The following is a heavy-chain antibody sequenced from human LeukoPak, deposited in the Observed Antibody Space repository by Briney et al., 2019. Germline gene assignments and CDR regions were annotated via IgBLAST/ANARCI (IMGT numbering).Heavy chain of an antibody. D-gene: IGHD2-2*02. Sequence: SETLSLTCTVSGYSISSGYDWGWIRQPPGKGLEWIGSIYYRRTIYYNPSLKSRVTISVDTSKNQFSLRLTSMTAADTAVYYCARVVVPAAIGGYYYYMDVWGKGTTVTVSS. V-gene: IGHV4-38-2*02. CDR2: IYYRRTI. J-gene: IGHJ6*03. CDR1: GYSISSGYD. CDR3: ARVVVPAAIGGYYYYMDV.